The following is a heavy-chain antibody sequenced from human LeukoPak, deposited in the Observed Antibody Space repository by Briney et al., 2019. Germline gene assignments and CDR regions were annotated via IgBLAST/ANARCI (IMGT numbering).Heavy chain of an antibody. D-gene: IGHD2-2*01. V-gene: IGHV1-2*02. CDR3: ARGLVVPAAYGFDP. Sequence: ASVKVSCKASGYTFTGYYMHWVRQAPGQGLEWMGLINPNSGGTNYAQKFQGRVIMTRDTSISTAYMELSRLRSDDTAVYYCARGLVVPAAYGFDPWGQGTLVTVSS. J-gene: IGHJ5*02. CDR1: GYTFTGYY. CDR2: INPNSGGT.